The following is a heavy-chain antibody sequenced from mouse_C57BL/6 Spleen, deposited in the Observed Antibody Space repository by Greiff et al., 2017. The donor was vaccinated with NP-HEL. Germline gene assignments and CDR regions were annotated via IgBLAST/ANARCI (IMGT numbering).Heavy chain of an antibody. J-gene: IGHJ3*01. Sequence: QVQLKQPGAELVKPGASVKLSCKASGYTFTSYWMHWVKQRPGRGLEWIGRIDPNSGGTKYNEKFKSKATLTVDKPSSTAYMQLSSLTSEDSAVYYCARDYGNSWFAYWGQGTLVTVSA. CDR1: GYTFTSYW. V-gene: IGHV1-72*01. CDR2: IDPNSGGT. CDR3: ARDYGNSWFAY. D-gene: IGHD2-1*01.